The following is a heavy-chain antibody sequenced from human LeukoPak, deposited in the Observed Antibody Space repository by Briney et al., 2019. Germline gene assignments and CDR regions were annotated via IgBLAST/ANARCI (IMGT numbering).Heavy chain of an antibody. J-gene: IGHJ4*02. CDR3: ARDRRRGSYTGGDFDY. CDR1: GGSISSGGYY. V-gene: IGHV4-31*03. D-gene: IGHD1-26*01. CDR2: IYYSGST. Sequence: SETLSLTCTISGGSISSGGYYWSWIRQHPGKGLEWIGYIYYSGSTYYNPSLKSRVTISVDTSKNQFSLKLSSVTAADTAVYYCARDRRRGSYTGGDFDYWGQGTLVTVSS.